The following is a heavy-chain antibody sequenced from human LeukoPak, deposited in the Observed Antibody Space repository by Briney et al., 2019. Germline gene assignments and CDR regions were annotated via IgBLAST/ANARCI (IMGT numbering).Heavy chain of an antibody. CDR1: GISISSGYY. D-gene: IGHD6-19*01. CDR3: ARDKSMSFSVGWYGWFDP. Sequence: PSETLSLTCSVSGISISSGYYYAWIRQTPGKGLEWIGNIYHDGSTFYNPSLERRVTTSVDVSRNQFSLKLTSLTAADTAVYYCARDKSMSFSVGWYGWFDPWGQGTPVTVSS. CDR2: IYHDGST. V-gene: IGHV4-38-2*02. J-gene: IGHJ5*02.